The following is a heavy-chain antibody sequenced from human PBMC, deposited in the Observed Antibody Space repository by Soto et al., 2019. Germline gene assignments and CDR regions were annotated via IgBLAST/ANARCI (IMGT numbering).Heavy chain of an antibody. Sequence: KPSETLSLTCAVYGGSFSGYYWSWIRQPPGKGLEWIGEINHSGSTNYNPSLKSRVTISVDTSKNQFSLKLSSVTAADTAVYYCARGRRGSYYKYYYYGMDVWGQGTTVTVSS. V-gene: IGHV4-34*01. J-gene: IGHJ6*02. CDR1: GGSFSGYY. CDR3: ARGRRGSYYKYYYYGMDV. D-gene: IGHD1-26*01. CDR2: INHSGST.